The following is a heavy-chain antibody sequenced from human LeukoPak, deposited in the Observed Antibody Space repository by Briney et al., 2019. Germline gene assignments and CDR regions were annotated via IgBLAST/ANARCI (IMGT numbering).Heavy chain of an antibody. CDR1: GYTFTSYD. V-gene: IGHV1-8*01. D-gene: IGHD3-22*01. CDR3: ARGYYDSTEIDY. J-gene: IGHJ4*02. CDR2: MNPNSGNT. Sequence: ASVKVSRKASGYTFTSYDINWVRQATGQGLEWMGWMNPNSGNTGYAQKFQGRVTMTRNTSISTAYMELSSLRSEDTAVYCCARGYYDSTEIDYWGQGTLVTVSS.